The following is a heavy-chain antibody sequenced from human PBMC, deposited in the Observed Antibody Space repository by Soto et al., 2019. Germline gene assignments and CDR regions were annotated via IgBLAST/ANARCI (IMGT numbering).Heavy chain of an antibody. J-gene: IGHJ4*02. V-gene: IGHV4-30-4*01. CDR2: IYYSGGT. CDR1: GGSISSGDYY. Sequence: SETLSLTCTVSGGSISSGDYYWSWIRQPPGKGLEWIGYIYYSGGTYYNPSLKSRVTISVDTSKNQFSPKLSSVTAADTAVYYCARDRGGGYCSSTSCERFFDYWGQGTLVTVSS. D-gene: IGHD2-2*01. CDR3: ARDRGGGYCSSTSCERFFDY.